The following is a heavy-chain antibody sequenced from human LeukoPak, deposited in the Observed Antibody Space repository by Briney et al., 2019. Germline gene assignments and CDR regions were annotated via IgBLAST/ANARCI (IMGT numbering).Heavy chain of an antibody. CDR2: ISGSGGGT. CDR3: SKGDCSGGTCLLPHDF. D-gene: IGHD2-15*01. V-gene: IGHV3-23*01. J-gene: IGHJ4*02. Sequence: GGTLRLSCAASGFTFSSYGMSWVRQAPGKGLEWVSAISGSGGGTYYADSVKGRFTISRDNSKNTLYLQMNNLRTADTAVYYCSKGDCSGGTCLLPHDFWGQGTLVTVSS. CDR1: GFTFSSYG.